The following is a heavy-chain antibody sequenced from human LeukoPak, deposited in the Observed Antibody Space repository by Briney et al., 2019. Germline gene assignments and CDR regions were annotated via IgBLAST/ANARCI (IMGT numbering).Heavy chain of an antibody. J-gene: IGHJ4*02. D-gene: IGHD5-18*01. CDR3: ARGQRGYSFRLDY. CDR2: INHSGST. CDR1: GGSFSGYY. V-gene: IGHV4-34*01. Sequence: SETLSLSCAVYGGSFSGYYWSWIRQPPGKGLEWIGEINHSGSTNYNPSLKSRVTISVDTSKNQFSLKLSSVTAADTAVYYCARGQRGYSFRLDYWGQGTLVTVSS.